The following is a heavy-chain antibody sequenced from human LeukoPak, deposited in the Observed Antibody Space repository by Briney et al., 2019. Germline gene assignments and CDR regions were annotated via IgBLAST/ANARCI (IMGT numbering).Heavy chain of an antibody. Sequence: ASVKVSCKVSGYSFPSYGITWVRQAPGQGLEWMGRISVYNGHTTYAQNFQGRVTMTTETSTSTAYLEVRSLRSDDTARYYCARIAVVVPTGIVGSYFNYMDVWGEGTTVTVSS. CDR2: ISVYNGHT. D-gene: IGHD2-2*01. CDR3: ARIAVVVPTGIVGSYFNYMDV. CDR1: GYSFPSYG. V-gene: IGHV1-18*01. J-gene: IGHJ6*03.